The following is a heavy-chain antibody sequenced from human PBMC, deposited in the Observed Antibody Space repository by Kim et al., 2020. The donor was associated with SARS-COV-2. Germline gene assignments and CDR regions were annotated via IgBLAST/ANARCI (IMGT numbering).Heavy chain of an antibody. CDR3: ARDSHLTIAAAGTRQYNWFDP. CDR1: GGTFSSYA. Sequence: SVKVSFKASGGTFSSYAISWVRQAPGQGLEWMGGIIPIFGTANYAQKFQGRVTITADESTSTAYMELSSLRSEDTAVYYCARDSHLTIAAAGTRQYNWFDPWGQGTLVTVSS. J-gene: IGHJ5*02. V-gene: IGHV1-69*13. CDR2: IIPIFGTA. D-gene: IGHD6-13*01.